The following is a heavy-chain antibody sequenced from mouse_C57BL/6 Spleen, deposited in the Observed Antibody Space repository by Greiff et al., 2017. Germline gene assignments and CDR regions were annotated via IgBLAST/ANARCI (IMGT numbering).Heavy chain of an antibody. J-gene: IGHJ4*01. D-gene: IGHD2-3*01. CDR3: ARWGAVDDGYFYAMDY. Sequence: VKLQQPGAELVKPGASVKMSCKASGYTFTSYWITWVKQRPGQGLEWIGDIYPGSGSTNYNEKFKSKATLTVDTSSSTAYMQLSSLTSEDSAVYYCARWGAVDDGYFYAMDYWGQGTSVTVSS. CDR2: IYPGSGST. CDR1: GYTFTSYW. V-gene: IGHV1-55*01.